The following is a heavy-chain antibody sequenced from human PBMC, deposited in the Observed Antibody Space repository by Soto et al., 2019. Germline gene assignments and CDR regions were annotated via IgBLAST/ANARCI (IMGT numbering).Heavy chain of an antibody. J-gene: IGHJ5*02. D-gene: IGHD1-7*01. CDR3: ARVRYNWNYWFDP. Sequence: GGSLRLSCAASGFTFSSYWMHWARQAPGKGLVWVSRINSDGSSTSYADSVKGRFTISRDNAKNTLYLQMNSLRAADTAVYYCARVRYNWNYWFDPWGQGTLVTVSS. CDR2: INSDGSST. CDR1: GFTFSSYW. V-gene: IGHV3-74*01.